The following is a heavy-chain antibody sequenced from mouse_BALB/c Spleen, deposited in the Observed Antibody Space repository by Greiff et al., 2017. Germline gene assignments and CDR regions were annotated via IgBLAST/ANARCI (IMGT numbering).Heavy chain of an antibody. CDR2: ISYSGST. CDR3: ARLITTVSSLAMDY. V-gene: IGHV3-2*02. J-gene: IGHJ4*01. D-gene: IGHD1-1*01. CDR1: GYSITSDYA. Sequence: EVKLQESGPGLVKPSQSLSLTCTVTGYSITSDYAWNWIRQFPGNKLEWMGYISYSGSTSYNPSLKSRISITRDTSKNQFFLQLNSVTTEDTATYYCARLITTVSSLAMDYWGQGTSVTVSS.